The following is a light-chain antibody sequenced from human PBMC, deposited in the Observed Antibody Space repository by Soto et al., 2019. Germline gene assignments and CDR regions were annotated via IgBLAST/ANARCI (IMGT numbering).Light chain of an antibody. CDR3: ISCTTDSTYV. Sequence: QSVLARPASVSGSPGQSITISCTGTSSDVGANISVSWYQQHPGKVPKLMIYTVSSRPSWVSQRFSGSKSGNTASLTISGHQADDGADYYCISCTTDSTYVFGTGTKVTVL. V-gene: IGLV2-14*01. CDR2: TVS. CDR1: SSDVGANIS. J-gene: IGLJ1*01.